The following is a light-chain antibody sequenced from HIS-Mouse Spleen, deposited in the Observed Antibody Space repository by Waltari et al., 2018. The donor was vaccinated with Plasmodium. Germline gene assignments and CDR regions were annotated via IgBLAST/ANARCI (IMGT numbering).Light chain of an antibody. CDR1: QSVSSSY. Sequence: ERATLSCRASQSVSSSYLAWYQQKPGQAPRLLIYGASSRATGIPDRFSGSGSGTDFTLTISRLEPEDFAVYYCQQYGSSLPWTFGQGTKVEIK. V-gene: IGKV3-20*01. CDR2: GAS. CDR3: QQYGSSLPWT. J-gene: IGKJ1*01.